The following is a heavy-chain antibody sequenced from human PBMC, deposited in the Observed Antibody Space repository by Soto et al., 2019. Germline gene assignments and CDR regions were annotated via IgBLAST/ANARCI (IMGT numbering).Heavy chain of an antibody. CDR2: ISYSGST. V-gene: IGHV4-39*01. J-gene: IGHJ4*02. CDR3: ARLRGLGIVSPYFDY. D-gene: IGHD3-22*01. Sequence: QLQLQESGPGLVKPSETLSLTCSVSVDFISDNGHHWGWIRQPPGKGMEWIGSISYSGSTHYNPSRKSPVTISIDTSKNQFSLSLTSVTAADTAVYYCARLRGLGIVSPYFDYWGQGALVTVSS. CDR1: VDFISDNGHH.